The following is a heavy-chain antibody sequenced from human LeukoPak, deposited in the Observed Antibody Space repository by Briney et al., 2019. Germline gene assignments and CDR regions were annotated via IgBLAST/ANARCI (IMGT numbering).Heavy chain of an antibody. V-gene: IGHV1-2*02. CDR2: VNPNSGAT. CDR1: GYTFTDYY. D-gene: IGHD4-17*01. J-gene: IGHJ4*02. CDR3: ARGYGDYAY. Sequence: ASVKVSCKASGYTFTDYYMHWVRQAPGQGPEWMGWVNPNSGATNYAVKFQGRVTMTGDTSISTAYMELSSLRSEDTAVYYCARGYGDYAYWGQGTLVTVSS.